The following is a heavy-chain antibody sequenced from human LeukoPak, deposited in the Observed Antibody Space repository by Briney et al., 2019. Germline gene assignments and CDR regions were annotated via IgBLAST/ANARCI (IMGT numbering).Heavy chain of an antibody. Sequence: ASVKVSCKASGYTFTSYGISWVRQAPGQGLEWMGWISAYNGNTNYAQKLQGRVTMTTDTSTSTAYMELRSLRSDDTAVYYCARDVRPYCGGDCYYYFDYWGQGTLVTVSS. CDR1: GYTFTSYG. D-gene: IGHD2-21*02. CDR3: ARDVRPYCGGDCYYYFDY. CDR2: ISAYNGNT. V-gene: IGHV1-18*01. J-gene: IGHJ4*02.